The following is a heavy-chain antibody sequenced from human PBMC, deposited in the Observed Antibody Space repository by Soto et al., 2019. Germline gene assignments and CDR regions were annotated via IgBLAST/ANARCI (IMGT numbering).Heavy chain of an antibody. J-gene: IGHJ6*02. CDR2: ISGSGGST. V-gene: IGHV3-23*01. CDR3: AKDLLDYYGSGRQKGAYYYGMDV. CDR1: GFTFSSYA. Sequence: GGSLRLSSAASGFTFSSYAMSWVRQAPGKGLEWVSAISGSGGSTYYADSVKGRFTISRDNSKNTLYLQMNSLRAEDTAVYYCAKDLLDYYGSGRQKGAYYYGMDVWGQGTTVTVSS. D-gene: IGHD3-10*01.